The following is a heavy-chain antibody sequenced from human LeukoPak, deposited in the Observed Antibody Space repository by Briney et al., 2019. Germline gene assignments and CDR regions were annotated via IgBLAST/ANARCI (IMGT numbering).Heavy chain of an antibody. CDR1: GSRFTSYW. CDR2: IYPGDSDT. V-gene: IGHV5-51*01. Sequence: GASLKISCKGSGSRFTSYWIGWVRRMPGKGLEWMGIIYPGDSDTRYSPSFQAQVTIAADKSISTAYLQWSSLKASDTAMYYCVYSPHAFDIWGQGTMVTVSS. D-gene: IGHD2-21*01. J-gene: IGHJ3*02. CDR3: VYSPHAFDI.